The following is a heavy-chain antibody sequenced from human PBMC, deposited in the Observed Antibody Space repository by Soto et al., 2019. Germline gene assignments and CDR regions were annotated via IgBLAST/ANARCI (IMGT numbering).Heavy chain of an antibody. J-gene: IGHJ4*02. CDR1: GFTFSSYG. Sequence: QVQLVESGGGVVQPGRSLRLSCAASGFTFSSYGMHWVRQAPGKGLEWGAVISYDGSNKDYADSVKGRFTISRDNSKNTLYLQMNSLRAEDTAVYYCAKGMGFGYWGQGTLVTVSS. CDR2: ISYDGSNK. D-gene: IGHD1-26*01. CDR3: AKGMGFGY. V-gene: IGHV3-30*18.